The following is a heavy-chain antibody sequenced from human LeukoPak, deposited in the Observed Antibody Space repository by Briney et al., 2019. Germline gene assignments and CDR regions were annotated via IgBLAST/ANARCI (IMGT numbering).Heavy chain of an antibody. CDR2: ISYSGTT. CDR3: ARARREYSYGYRPNEMGHYFDH. Sequence: SETLSLTCTVSGGSISSRPYYWGWVRQPPGKGLEWIGTISYSGTTYYSPSLKSRVTISLDTSKNQFSLKLSSVTAADTAVYYCARARREYSYGYRPNEMGHYFDHWGQGTLVTVSS. D-gene: IGHD5-18*01. V-gene: IGHV4-39*07. CDR1: GGSISSRPYY. J-gene: IGHJ4*02.